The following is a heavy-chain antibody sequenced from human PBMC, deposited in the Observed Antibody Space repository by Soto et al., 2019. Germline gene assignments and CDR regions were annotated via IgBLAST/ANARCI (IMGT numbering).Heavy chain of an antibody. D-gene: IGHD3-10*01. Sequence: QVQLVQSGAEVKKPGSSVKVSCKASGGTFSPYTINWVRQAPGQGLEWMGRIIPFHGVTNYAQKFQGRVTITADKSTSTAYMELSGLRFEDTAMYYCTRDWEITVATWSFGGFWGRGTLVTVSS. CDR1: GGTFSPYT. J-gene: IGHJ4*02. CDR2: IIPFHGVT. CDR3: TRDWEITVATWSFGGF. V-gene: IGHV1-69*08.